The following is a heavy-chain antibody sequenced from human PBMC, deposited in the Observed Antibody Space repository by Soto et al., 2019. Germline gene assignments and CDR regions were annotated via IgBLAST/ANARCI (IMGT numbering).Heavy chain of an antibody. CDR2: ISYDGSNK. V-gene: IGHV3-30-3*01. D-gene: IGHD2-2*01. CDR1: GFTFSSYA. Sequence: GGSLRLSCAASGFTFSSYAMHWVRQAPGKGLEWVAVISYDGSNKYYADSVKGRFTISRDNSKNTLYLQMNSLRAEDTAVYYCARDRRQEYCSSTSCRLYWFDPWGQGTLVTVSP. CDR3: ARDRRQEYCSSTSCRLYWFDP. J-gene: IGHJ5*02.